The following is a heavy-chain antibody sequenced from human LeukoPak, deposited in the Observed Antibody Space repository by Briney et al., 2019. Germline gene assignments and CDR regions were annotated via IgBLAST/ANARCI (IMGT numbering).Heavy chain of an antibody. J-gene: IGHJ6*03. CDR3: ARRRSSLSGYYYMDV. Sequence: SSETLSLTCTVSGGSISSYYWGWIRQPPGKGLEWIGYIYYSGSTNYNPSLKSRVTISVDTSKNQFSLKLSSVTAADTAVYYCARRRSSLSGYYYMDVWGKGTTVTVSS. V-gene: IGHV4-59*08. CDR1: GGSISSYY. D-gene: IGHD6-6*01. CDR2: IYYSGST.